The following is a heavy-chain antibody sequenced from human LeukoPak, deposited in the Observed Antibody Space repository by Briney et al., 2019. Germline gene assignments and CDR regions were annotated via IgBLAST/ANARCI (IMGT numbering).Heavy chain of an antibody. CDR3: AGGSGSRYYYYGMDV. J-gene: IGHJ6*02. D-gene: IGHD3-10*01. CDR1: GFTFSSYA. V-gene: IGHV3-23*01. CDR2: ISGSGGST. Sequence: GGSLRLSCAASGFTFSSYAMSWVRQAPGKGLEWVSAISGSGGSTYYADSVKGRFTISRDNSKNTLYLQMNSLRAEDTAVYYCAGGSGSRYYYYGMDVWGQGTTVTVSS.